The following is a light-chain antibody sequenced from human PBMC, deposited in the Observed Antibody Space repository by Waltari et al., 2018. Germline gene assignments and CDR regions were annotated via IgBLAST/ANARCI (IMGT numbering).Light chain of an antibody. CDR2: GKN. J-gene: IGLJ2*01. CDR1: SLRNYH. V-gene: IGLV3-19*01. CDR3: NSRDSSGNHVV. Sequence: SSELTQDPAVSVALGQTVRITCHGDSLRNYHASWYQQKPGQAPVLVIYGKNNRPSGIPDRFSGSSSGNTASLTITGAQAEDEADYYCNSRDSSGNHVVFGGGTKLTVL.